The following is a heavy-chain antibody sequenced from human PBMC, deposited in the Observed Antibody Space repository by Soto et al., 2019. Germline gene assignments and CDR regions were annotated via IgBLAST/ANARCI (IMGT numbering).Heavy chain of an antibody. V-gene: IGHV1-69*01. CDR3: AIGTTTSWNCDF. D-gene: IGHD2-2*01. CDR1: GCTFSNYS. Sequence: QVQVVQSGAEVKKPGSSVKVSCKASGCTFSNYSIRWVRQAPGHGLEWVGGIIPLTGTPVYAQTVQGRLTITADGNTGGAFVELSSLRSDATDVYYCAIGTTTSWNCDFWGQGTLVTVS. CDR2: IIPLTGTP. J-gene: IGHJ4*02.